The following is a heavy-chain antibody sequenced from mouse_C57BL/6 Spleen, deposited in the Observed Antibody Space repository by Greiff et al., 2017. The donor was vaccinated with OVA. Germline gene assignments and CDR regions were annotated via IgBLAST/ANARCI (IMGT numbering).Heavy chain of an antibody. CDR2: IDPKSGGT. J-gene: IGHJ4*01. D-gene: IGHD1-1*01. CDR1: GYTFTSYW. CDR3: ARYYYVSRGYYAMDY. V-gene: IGHV1-72*01. Sequence: VQLQQPGAELVKPGASVKLSCKASGYTFTSYWMHWVKQRPGRGLEWIGRIDPKSGGTKYNEKFKSKATLTVDKPSSTAYMPLSSLTSEDSAVYYGARYYYVSRGYYAMDYWGQGTSVTVSS.